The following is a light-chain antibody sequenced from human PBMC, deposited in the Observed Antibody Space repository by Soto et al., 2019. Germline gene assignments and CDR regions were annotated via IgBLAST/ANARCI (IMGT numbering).Light chain of an antibody. V-gene: IGKV1-17*01. Sequence: DIRMTQSPSSLSASIGDRVTITCRASQGISNDLGWYQQKPGLAPKRLISAASTLQSGVPSRFRGSGSGTEFSLTISGLQTEEFATYYGRQHHSYPWTFGQGTKVEIQ. CDR2: AAS. CDR3: RQHHSYPWT. J-gene: IGKJ1*01. CDR1: QGISND.